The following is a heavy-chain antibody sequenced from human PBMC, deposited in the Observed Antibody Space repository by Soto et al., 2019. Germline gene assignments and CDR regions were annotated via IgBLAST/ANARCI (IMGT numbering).Heavy chain of an antibody. D-gene: IGHD6-19*01. Sequence: QVQLQESGPGLVKPSATLSLTCTVSGGSIRSYYWSWIRQPPVKGREWIGYIYYSGSTNDNPSLKSRVTITVDTSKNQVTLKLRSVTAADTAVYYCARSGYSSGWQNWLDPWGQGTLDTVS. J-gene: IGHJ5*02. V-gene: IGHV4-59*01. CDR2: IYYSGST. CDR3: ARSGYSSGWQNWLDP. CDR1: GGSIRSYY.